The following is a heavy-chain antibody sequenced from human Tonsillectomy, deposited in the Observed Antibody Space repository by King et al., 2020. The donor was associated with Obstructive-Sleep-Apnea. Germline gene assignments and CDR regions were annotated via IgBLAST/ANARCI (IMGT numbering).Heavy chain of an antibody. Sequence: VQLQQWGAGLLKPSETLSLTCAVYGGSFSGYYWSWIRQPPGKGLEWIGEINHSGSTNYNPSLKSRVTISVDTSKNQFSLKLSSVTAADTAVYYCARSGYYDSSGYSDWGQGTLVTVSS. CDR1: GGSFSGYY. CDR3: ARSGYYDSSGYSD. D-gene: IGHD3-22*01. J-gene: IGHJ4*02. V-gene: IGHV4-34*01. CDR2: INHSGST.